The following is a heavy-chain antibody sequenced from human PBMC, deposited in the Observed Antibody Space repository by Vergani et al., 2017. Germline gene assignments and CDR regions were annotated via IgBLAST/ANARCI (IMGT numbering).Heavy chain of an antibody. D-gene: IGHD2-21*01. J-gene: IGHJ6*03. CDR2: IDTKSGDT. CDR1: GYIFTDYY. Sequence: QVQLVQSGSELKKPGASMKVSCKASGYIFTDYYIHWVRQAPGQGPEWMGWIDTKSGDTSYAQQFQGRVTMTRVPSLRSAYMDLGRLTSDDSAVYYCVRRTDGCRGAVCYSAPVYMDVWGEGTTVTVSS. V-gene: IGHV1-2*02. CDR3: VRRTDGCRGAVCYSAPVYMDV.